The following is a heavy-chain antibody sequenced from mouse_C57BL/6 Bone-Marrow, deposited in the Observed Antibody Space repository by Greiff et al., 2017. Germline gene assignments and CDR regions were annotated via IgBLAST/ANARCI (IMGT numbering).Heavy chain of an antibody. J-gene: IGHJ4*01. CDR1: GFSINSDCY. CDR3: ARGGGDGFYYYAMDY. D-gene: IGHD2-3*01. V-gene: IGHV3-3*01. Sequence: EVQLQESGPSLVRPSQTLSLTCTVTGFSINSDCYWIWIRQFPGNKLEYIGYTFYSGITYYNPSLESRTYITRDTSKNQFSLKLSSVTTEDTATYYCARGGGDGFYYYAMDYWGQGTSVTVSS. CDR2: TFYSGIT.